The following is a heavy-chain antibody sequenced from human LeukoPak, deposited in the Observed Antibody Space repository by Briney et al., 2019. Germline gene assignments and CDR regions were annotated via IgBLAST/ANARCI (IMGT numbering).Heavy chain of an antibody. D-gene: IGHD6-13*01. CDR2: IYPGDSDT. J-gene: IGHJ4*02. Sequence: GESLQISCKGSGYSFTSYWIGWVRQMPGKGLGWMGIIYPGDSDTRYSPSFQGQVTISADKSISTAYLQWSSLKASDTAMYYCAICPMGIAAALDYWGQGTLVTVSS. V-gene: IGHV5-51*01. CDR3: AICPMGIAAALDY. CDR1: GYSFTSYW.